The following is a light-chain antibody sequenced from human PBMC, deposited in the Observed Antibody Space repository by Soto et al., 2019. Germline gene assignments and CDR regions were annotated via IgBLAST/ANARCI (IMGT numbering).Light chain of an antibody. J-gene: IGKJ4*01. V-gene: IGKV1-5*01. CDR2: DAT. CDR3: QQYNSYSALT. CDR1: QSISHW. Sequence: DIQMTQSPSTLSASVGDRVTDTCRASQSISHWLAWYQQKPGTAPKLLMYDATSLQSGVPSRFSGSGSGTQFTLTISSLQPDDFATYYCQQYNSYSALTFGGGTKVEIK.